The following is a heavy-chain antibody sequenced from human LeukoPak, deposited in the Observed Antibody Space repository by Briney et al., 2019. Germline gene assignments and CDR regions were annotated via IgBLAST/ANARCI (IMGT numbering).Heavy chain of an antibody. J-gene: IGHJ4*02. CDR1: GGSFSGYY. D-gene: IGHD2-8*02. V-gene: IGHV4-39*01. Sequence: PSETLSLTCAVYGGSFSGYYWGWIRQPLGKGLEWIASISYSGSTYYNPSLKSRVTISVDTSKNQFSLRLSSVTAADTAVYYCARLPTDLLAFDYWGQGTLVTVSS. CDR2: ISYSGST. CDR3: ARLPTDLLAFDY.